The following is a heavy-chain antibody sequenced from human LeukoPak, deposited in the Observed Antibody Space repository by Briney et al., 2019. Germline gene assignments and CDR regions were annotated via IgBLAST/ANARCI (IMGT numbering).Heavy chain of an antibody. CDR1: GGTFSSYA. V-gene: IGHV1-69*01. J-gene: IGHJ5*02. D-gene: IGHD5/OR15-5a*01. CDR2: IIPIFGTA. CDR3: ARDLRGGWFDP. Sequence: GASVKVSCKASGGTFSSYAISWVRQAPGQGLEWTGGIIPIFGTANYAQKFQGRVTITADESTSTAYMELSSLRSEDTAVYYCARDLRGGWFDPWGQGTLVTVSS.